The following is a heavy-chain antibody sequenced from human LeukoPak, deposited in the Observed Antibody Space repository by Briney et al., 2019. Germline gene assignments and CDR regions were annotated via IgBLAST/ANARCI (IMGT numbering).Heavy chain of an antibody. Sequence: PGGSLRLSCAASGFTFSSYAMSWVRQAPGRGLEWVSAISGSGGSTYYADSVKGRFTISRDNSKNTLYLQMNSLRAEDTAVYYCAKAARQWLVRELDYWGQGTLVTVSS. D-gene: IGHD6-19*01. V-gene: IGHV3-23*01. J-gene: IGHJ4*02. CDR1: GFTFSSYA. CDR3: AKAARQWLVRELDY. CDR2: ISGSGGST.